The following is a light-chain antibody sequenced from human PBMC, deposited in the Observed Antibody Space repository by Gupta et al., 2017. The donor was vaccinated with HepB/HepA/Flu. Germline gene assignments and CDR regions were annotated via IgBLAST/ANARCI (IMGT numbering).Light chain of an antibody. CDR3: QVWDSSSDSGV. CDR2: DDS. CDR1: NIGRKS. V-gene: IGLV3-21*03. Sequence: YVLTQPPSVSVAPGKTARITCGGNNIGRKSVHWYQQKPGQAHVLVVYDDSDRPSGIPERFSGSNSGNTATLTSSRVEAGDEADYYCQVWDSSSDSGVFGGGTKLTVL. J-gene: IGLJ2*01.